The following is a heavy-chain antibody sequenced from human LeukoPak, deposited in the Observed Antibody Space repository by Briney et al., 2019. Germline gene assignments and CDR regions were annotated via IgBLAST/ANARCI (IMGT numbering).Heavy chain of an antibody. CDR1: GLTLSSYW. V-gene: IGHV3-74*01. D-gene: IGHD3-10*01. J-gene: IGHJ4*02. Sequence: PGGSLRLSCAASGLTLSSYWMHWVRQAPGKGLVWVSRINSDGSSTRYADSVKGRFTISRDNAKNTLYLQMNSLIAEDTAVYYCAELTSMVEQYWGQGTLVTVSS. CDR2: INSDGSST. CDR3: AELTSMVEQY.